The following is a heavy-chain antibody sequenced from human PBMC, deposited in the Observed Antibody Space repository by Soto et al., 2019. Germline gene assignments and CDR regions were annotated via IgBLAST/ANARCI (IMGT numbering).Heavy chain of an antibody. CDR3: ARVDLTGTTFDY. D-gene: IGHD3-10*01. V-gene: IGHV4-30-4*08. Sequence: SETLSLTCTVSGGSISSGGYYWSWIRQHPGKGLEWIGYIYYSGSTHYNPSLNSRVTLSVDTSKNQFSLKLSSVTTADTAVYHCARVDLTGTTFDYWGLGILVTVSS. CDR1: GGSISSGGYY. CDR2: IYYSGST. J-gene: IGHJ4*02.